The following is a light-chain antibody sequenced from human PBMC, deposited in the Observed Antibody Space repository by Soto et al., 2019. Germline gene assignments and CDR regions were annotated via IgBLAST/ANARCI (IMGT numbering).Light chain of an antibody. CDR2: DNN. J-gene: IGLJ1*01. CDR1: SSNIGNNF. CDR3: GTWDSSLSVYV. V-gene: IGLV1-51*01. Sequence: QSVLTQPPSVSAAPGQKVTISCSGSSSNIGNNFVSWFQQLPRTAPKLLIYDNNKRPSGIPDRFSGSKSATSATLGITGLQTGDEADYYCGTWDSSLSVYVFGTGTKSPS.